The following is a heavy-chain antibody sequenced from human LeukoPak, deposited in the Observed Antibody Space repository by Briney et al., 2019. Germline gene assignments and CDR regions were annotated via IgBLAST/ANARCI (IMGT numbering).Heavy chain of an antibody. D-gene: IGHD6-13*01. V-gene: IGHV3-30*18. CDR3: AKKTSIAAAGDHRLDP. CDR1: GFTFSNYG. J-gene: IGHJ5*02. CDR2: ISYDGGNK. Sequence: GGSLRLSCAASGFTFSNYGMHWVRQAPGKGLEWVAVISYDGGNKYYADSVKGRFTISRDNSKNTLYLQMNSLRAEDTAVYYCAKKTSIAAAGDHRLDPWGQGTLVTVSS.